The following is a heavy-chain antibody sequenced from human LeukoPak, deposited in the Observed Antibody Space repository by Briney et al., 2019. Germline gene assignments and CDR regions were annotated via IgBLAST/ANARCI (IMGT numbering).Heavy chain of an antibody. D-gene: IGHD3-16*02. Sequence: GGSLRLSCAASGLTFSSYAMSWVRQAPGKGLEWVSAISGSGGSTYYADSVKGRFTISRDNSKNTLYLQMNSLRAEDTAVYYCAKDEGYVWGSYRYDAFDIWGQGTMVTVSS. V-gene: IGHV3-23*01. CDR2: ISGSGGST. CDR1: GLTFSSYA. J-gene: IGHJ3*02. CDR3: AKDEGYVWGSYRYDAFDI.